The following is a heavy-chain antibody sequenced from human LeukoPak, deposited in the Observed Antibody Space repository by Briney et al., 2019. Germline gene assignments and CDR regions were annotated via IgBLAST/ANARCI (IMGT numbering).Heavy chain of an antibody. CDR2: IYYSGST. CDR3: ARGQGTVTTH. J-gene: IGHJ4*02. CDR1: GGSISSSSYY. D-gene: IGHD4-17*01. V-gene: IGHV4-39*01. Sequence: SETLSLTCTVSGGSISSSSYYWGWIRQPPGKGLEWIGSIYYSGSTYYNSSLKSRVTISVDTSKNQFSLKLSSVTAADTAVYYCARGQGTVTTHWGQGTLVTVSS.